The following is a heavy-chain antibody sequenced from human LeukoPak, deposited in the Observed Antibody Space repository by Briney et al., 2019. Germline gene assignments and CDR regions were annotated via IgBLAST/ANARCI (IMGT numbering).Heavy chain of an antibody. CDR3: AKGRDAD. CDR1: GFTLSNYG. Sequence: PGGSLRLSCAASGFTLSNYGMAWFRQAPGKGLEWVSTISGSGGSTYYADSVKGRFTISRDNSKNTLYVQMNSLRAEDTAVYYCAKGRDADWGQGTLVTVSS. V-gene: IGHV3-23*01. J-gene: IGHJ4*02. D-gene: IGHD6-25*01. CDR2: ISGSGGST.